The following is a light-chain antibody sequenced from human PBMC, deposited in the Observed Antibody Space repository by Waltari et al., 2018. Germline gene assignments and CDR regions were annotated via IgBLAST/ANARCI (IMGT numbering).Light chain of an antibody. CDR3: QQYYTAPYT. CDR1: QSILDNSNKRNH. CDR2: CAA. Sequence: DIVMTQSPDSQAVSLGERATINCRSSQSILDNSNKRNHLTWYQQKEGQPPRLPISCAATRESGVPDRFSGSGSGTDFTLTISSLQAEDVAVYYCQQYYTAPYTFGQGAKLEIK. J-gene: IGKJ2*01. V-gene: IGKV4-1*01.